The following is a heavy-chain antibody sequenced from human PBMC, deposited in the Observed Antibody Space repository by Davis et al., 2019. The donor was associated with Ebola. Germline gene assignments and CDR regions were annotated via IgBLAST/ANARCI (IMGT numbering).Heavy chain of an antibody. CDR3: ARHAAYCDPATCFSFDD. Sequence: MPSETLSLTCTVSGVSISDGRFHWGWVRQPPGKGLEWIASFRHGGRTYCNSSLESRLTVSADTSNNQVSLKLSSVTAADTALYFCARHAAYCDPATCFSFDDWGQGAPVTVSS. J-gene: IGHJ4*02. V-gene: IGHV4-39*01. CDR2: FRHGGRT. D-gene: IGHD2-21*01. CDR1: GVSISDGRFH.